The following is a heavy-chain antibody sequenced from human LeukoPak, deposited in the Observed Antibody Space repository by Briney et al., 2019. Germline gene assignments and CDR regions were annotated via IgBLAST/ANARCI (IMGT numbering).Heavy chain of an antibody. V-gene: IGHV1-18*01. D-gene: IGHD3-9*01. CDR3: ATWYYDILTGYYNIVQFDY. J-gene: IGHJ4*02. Sequence: GASVKVSCKASGYTFTMYGIGWVRQAAGQALECMGCISAYNGNTNYAQKPQGRVTMTTDTSTRTAYMELRSLRSDDPAVYYCATWYYDILTGYYNIVQFDYWGQGTLVTVSS. CDR1: GYTFTMYG. CDR2: ISAYNGNT.